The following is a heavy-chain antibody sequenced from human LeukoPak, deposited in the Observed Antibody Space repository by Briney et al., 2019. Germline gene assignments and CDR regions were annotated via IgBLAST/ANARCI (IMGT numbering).Heavy chain of an antibody. CDR1: GYTFTSYD. J-gene: IGHJ4*02. V-gene: IGHV1-8*03. D-gene: IGHD1-26*01. CDR3: ARGKKGELLLVDY. CDR2: MNPNSGNT. Sequence: GASVKVSCKASGYTFTSYDINWVRQATGQGLEWMGWMNPNSGNTGYAQKFQGRVTITRNTSISTAYMELSSLRSEDTAVYYCARGKKGELLLVDYWGQETLVTVSS.